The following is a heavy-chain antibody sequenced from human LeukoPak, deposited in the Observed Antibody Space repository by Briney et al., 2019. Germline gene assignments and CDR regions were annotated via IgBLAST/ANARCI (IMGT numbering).Heavy chain of an antibody. J-gene: IGHJ3*02. D-gene: IGHD1-26*01. CDR1: GGTFSSYA. Sequence: ASVKVSCKASGGTFSSYAISWVRQAPGQGLEWMGRIIPILGIANYAQKFQGRVTITADKSTSTAYMELSSLRSEDTAVYYCARDSGIVGATGQGAFDIWGHGTLVTVSS. CDR3: ARDSGIVGATGQGAFDI. V-gene: IGHV1-69*04. CDR2: IIPILGIA.